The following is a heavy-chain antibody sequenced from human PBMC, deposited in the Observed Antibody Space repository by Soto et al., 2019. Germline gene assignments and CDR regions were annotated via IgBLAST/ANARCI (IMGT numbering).Heavy chain of an antibody. Sequence: SETLSLTCTVSGGSISSGDYYWSWIRQPPGKGLEWIGYIYYSGSTYYNPSLKSRVTISVDTSKNQFSLKLSSVTAADTAVYYCAREVSAVAGNYFNWFDPWGQGTLVTVSS. CDR2: IYYSGST. CDR3: AREVSAVAGNYFNWFDP. D-gene: IGHD6-19*01. CDR1: GGSISSGDYY. V-gene: IGHV4-30-4*01. J-gene: IGHJ5*02.